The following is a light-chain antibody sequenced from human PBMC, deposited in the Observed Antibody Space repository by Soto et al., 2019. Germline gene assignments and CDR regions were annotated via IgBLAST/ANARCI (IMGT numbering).Light chain of an antibody. CDR2: EVN. CDR1: STDVGEYNY. Sequence: QSVLTQPPSASGSPGQSVTIPCAGTSTDVGEYNYVSWYQQHPGKVSKLIIFEVNKRPSGVPDRFSGSKSGDTASLTVSGLQAEDEADYYCSSFVGAPVIFGGGTKLTVL. CDR3: SSFVGAPVI. V-gene: IGLV2-8*01. J-gene: IGLJ2*01.